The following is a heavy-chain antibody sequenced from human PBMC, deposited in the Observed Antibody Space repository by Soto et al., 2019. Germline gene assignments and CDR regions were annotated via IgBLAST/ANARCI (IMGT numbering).Heavy chain of an antibody. V-gene: IGHV5-51*01. CDR2: IYPGDHET. Sequence: GESRKISGQCSGYTFSNFWIGWVRQLPGKGLEWMGIIYPGDHETRYSPSFHGKVTISADKSINTAYLQWNSLEASDTAFYFCARSPRSSPYFDYWGQGALVTVSS. D-gene: IGHD6-13*01. J-gene: IGHJ4*02. CDR3: ARSPRSSPYFDY. CDR1: GYTFSNFW.